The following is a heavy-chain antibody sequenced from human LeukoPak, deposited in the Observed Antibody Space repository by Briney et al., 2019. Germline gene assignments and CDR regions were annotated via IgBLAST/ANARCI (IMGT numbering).Heavy chain of an antibody. J-gene: IGHJ4*02. CDR1: GFSFSGHS. V-gene: IGHV3-48*04. Sequence: PGGSLRLSCAASGFSFSGHSMNWVRQAPGRGLEWVAFVSDGSTPTYYADSVRGRFTISRDNAENSLYVQMNSLRAEDTAVYYCARNKRATQYYFDYWGQGTLVTVSS. CDR3: ARNKRATQYYFDY. CDR2: VSDGSTPT.